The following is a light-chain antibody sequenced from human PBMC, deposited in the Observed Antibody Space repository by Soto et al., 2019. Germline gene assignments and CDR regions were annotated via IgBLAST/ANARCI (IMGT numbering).Light chain of an antibody. J-gene: IGKJ5*01. CDR3: QQSHKRPIT. CDR1: ETIRGL. Sequence: EVVFTQSPATLSLSPGERATLSCRASETIRGLLAWYQQRPGQPPRLLIYDTSNRATGIPARFSGSGSGTDSPPTISVQPDADPGVYYRQQSHKRPITFGQGTRLEIK. CDR2: DTS. V-gene: IGKV3-11*01.